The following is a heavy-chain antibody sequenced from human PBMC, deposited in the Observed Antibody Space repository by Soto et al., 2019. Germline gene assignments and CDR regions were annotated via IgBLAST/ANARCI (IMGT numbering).Heavy chain of an antibody. CDR1: GGSISSGDYY. CDR3: ARVGPWVPYYYDSSPYTFENWFDP. V-gene: IGHV4-39*02. Sequence: PSETLSLTCTVSGGSISSGDYYWGWLRQPPGKGLEWIGSIYHGGSTYYNPSLNSRVTLSIDMTNNHVSLILNSVTAADTAVYYCARVGPWVPYYYDSSPYTFENWFDPWGQGTLVTVS. CDR2: IYHGGST. D-gene: IGHD3-22*01. J-gene: IGHJ5*02.